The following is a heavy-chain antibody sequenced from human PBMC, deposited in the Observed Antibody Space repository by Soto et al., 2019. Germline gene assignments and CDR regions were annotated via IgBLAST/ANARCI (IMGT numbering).Heavy chain of an antibody. V-gene: IGHV4-39*01. D-gene: IGHD3-10*01. CDR3: ARLPYYYGSGSQRDY. CDR2: IYYSGST. CDR1: GGSISSSSYY. J-gene: IGHJ4*02. Sequence: QLQLQESGPGLVKPSETLSLTCTVSGGSISSSSYYWGWIRQPPGKGLEWIGSIYYSGSTYYNPSLKSRVTISVDPSKNQFSLKLSSVTAADTAVYYCARLPYYYGSGSQRDYWGQGTLVTVSS.